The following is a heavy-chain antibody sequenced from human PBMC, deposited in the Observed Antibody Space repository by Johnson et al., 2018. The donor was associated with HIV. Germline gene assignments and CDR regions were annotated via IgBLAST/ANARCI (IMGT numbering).Heavy chain of an antibody. CDR1: GFILSKAW. V-gene: IGHV3-48*01. CDR2: ISSSGSTT. J-gene: IGHJ3*02. CDR3: SRDRASSSTSDAFDI. Sequence: VQVVESGGGLVKPGGSLRLSCAASGFILSKAWMTWVRQAPGKGLEWVSYISSSGSTTEYAASVKGRFSISRDDSKNSLYLQMNGLRAEDTAVYHWSRDRASSSTSDAFDIWGQGTMVTVSS. D-gene: IGHD6-6*01.